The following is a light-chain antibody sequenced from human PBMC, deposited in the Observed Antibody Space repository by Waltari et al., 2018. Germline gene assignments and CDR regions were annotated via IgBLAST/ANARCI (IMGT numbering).Light chain of an antibody. V-gene: IGLV1-47*01. J-gene: IGLJ3*02. CDR1: TSYI. CDR3: AAWDVSLSARV. Sequence: QSVLTQPPSASGTPGHRVTTSCPGSTSYIYWYQQLPGTAPKLLIYRNSQRPSGVPDRFSGSKSGTSASLTISGLRSEDEADYYCAAWDVSLSARVFGGGTKLTVL. CDR2: RNS.